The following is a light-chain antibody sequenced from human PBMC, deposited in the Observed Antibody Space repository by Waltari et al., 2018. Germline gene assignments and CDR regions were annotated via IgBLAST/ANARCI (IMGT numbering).Light chain of an antibody. CDR1: QSVSSSY. CDR3: QQSFNTPRT. CDR2: GAS. Sequence: EIVLTQSPGTLSLSPGEGATLSCRASQSVSSSYLAWYQQKPGQAPRLLIYGASNRATDIPDRFTGSGSGTDFTLTINRLEPEDFAVYYCQQSFNTPRTFGQGTKLEIK. J-gene: IGKJ2*01. V-gene: IGKV3-20*01.